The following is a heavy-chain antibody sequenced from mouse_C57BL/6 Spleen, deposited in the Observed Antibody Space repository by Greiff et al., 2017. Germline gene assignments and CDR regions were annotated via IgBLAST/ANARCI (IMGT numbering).Heavy chain of an antibody. CDR2: IDPANGNT. Sequence: EVQGVESVAELVRPGASVKLSCTASGFNIKNTYMHWVKQRPEQGLEWIGRIDPANGNTKYAPKFQGKATITADTSSNTAYLQRSSLTSEDTAIYYCAGTVFYAMDDGGQGTSVTVSS. V-gene: IGHV14-3*01. D-gene: IGHD1-1*01. J-gene: IGHJ4*01. CDR1: GFNIKNTY. CDR3: AGTVFYAMDD.